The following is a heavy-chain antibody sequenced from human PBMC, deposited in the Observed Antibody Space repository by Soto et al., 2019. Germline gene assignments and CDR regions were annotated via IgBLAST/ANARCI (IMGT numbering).Heavy chain of an antibody. Sequence: GGSLRLSCAASGFTFSSYSMNWVRQAPGKGLEWVSYISSSSSTIYYADSVKGRFTISRDNAKNSLYLQMNSLRDEDTAVYYCARRGALTYDSSGYYYGSTHDAFDIWGQGTMVTVSS. J-gene: IGHJ3*02. CDR3: ARRGALTYDSSGYYYGSTHDAFDI. CDR2: ISSSSSTI. CDR1: GFTFSSYS. V-gene: IGHV3-48*02. D-gene: IGHD3-22*01.